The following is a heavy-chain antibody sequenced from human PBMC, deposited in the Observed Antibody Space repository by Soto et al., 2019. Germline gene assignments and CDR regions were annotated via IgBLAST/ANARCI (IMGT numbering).Heavy chain of an antibody. CDR3: ARPGKNRERRMAL. Sequence: VDSLKISFKCSGYFLSSQWISFVRLMPGKGLECMGIIHPSDSDTRYSPSFQGQVTISVDGSINTAYLQSRSLEASDTAVYYCARPGKNRERRMALWGQGTPVTV. V-gene: IGHV5-51*01. J-gene: IGHJ4*02. CDR1: GYFLSSQW. CDR2: IHPSDSDT. D-gene: IGHD1-1*01.